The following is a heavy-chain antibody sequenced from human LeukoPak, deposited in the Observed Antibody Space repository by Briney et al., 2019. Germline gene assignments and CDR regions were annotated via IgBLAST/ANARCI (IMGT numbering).Heavy chain of an antibody. CDR2: IYYSGST. V-gene: IGHV4-30-4*08. D-gene: IGHD3-22*01. J-gene: IGHJ4*02. CDR3: ARVGLLHARVDY. Sequence: SQTLSLTCTVSAGSISSGDYYWSWIRQPPGKGLEWIGYIYYSGSTYYNPTLKSRVTISVDTSKNQFSLKLSSVTAADTAVYYCARVGLLHARVDYWGQGTLVTVSS. CDR1: AGSISSGDYY.